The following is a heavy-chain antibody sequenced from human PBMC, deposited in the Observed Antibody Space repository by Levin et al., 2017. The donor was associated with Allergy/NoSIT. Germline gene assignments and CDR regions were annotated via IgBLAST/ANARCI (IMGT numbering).Heavy chain of an antibody. V-gene: IGHV4-30-4*01. D-gene: IGHD2-2*01. J-gene: IGHJ4*02. CDR1: GGSISSGDYY. Sequence: LRLSCTVSGGSISSGDYYWSWIRQPPGKGLEWIGYIYYSGSTYYNPSLKSRVTISVDTSKNQFSLKLSSVTAADTAVYYCAREGADCSSTSCYRLLDYWGQGTLVTVSS. CDR2: IYYSGST. CDR3: AREGADCSSTSCYRLLDY.